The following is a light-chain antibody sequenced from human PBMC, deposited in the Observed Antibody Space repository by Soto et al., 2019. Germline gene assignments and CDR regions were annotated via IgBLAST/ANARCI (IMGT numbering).Light chain of an antibody. Sequence: EIVLTQSPAILSVSTGERATLSCRASQSVTSNLAWYRQRPGQAPRLLIYDASNRATGIPARFSGSGSGTDFTLTISSLEPEDFAVYYCQQRSNWLFGQGTLLEIK. CDR1: QSVTSN. CDR3: QQRSNWL. V-gene: IGKV3-11*01. CDR2: DAS. J-gene: IGKJ5*01.